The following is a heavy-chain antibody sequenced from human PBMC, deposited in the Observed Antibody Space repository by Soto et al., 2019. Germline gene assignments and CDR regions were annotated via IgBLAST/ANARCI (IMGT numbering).Heavy chain of an antibody. V-gene: IGHV1-3*01. J-gene: IGHJ4*02. CDR2: INAGNGNT. CDR1: GYTFTSYD. Sequence: ASVKVSCEASGYTFTSYDMHWVRQAPGQRLEWMGWINAGNGNTKYSQKFQGRVTITRDTSASTAYMELSSLRSEDTAVYYGARVPDIVVVPAAEPKPYHFDYWGQGTLVTVSS. CDR3: ARVPDIVVVPAAEPKPYHFDY. D-gene: IGHD2-2*01.